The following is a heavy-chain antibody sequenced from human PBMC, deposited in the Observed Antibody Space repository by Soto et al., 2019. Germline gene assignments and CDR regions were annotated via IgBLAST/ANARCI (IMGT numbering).Heavy chain of an antibody. CDR1: GGSISSGDYY. CDR3: ARGRTSSPTPGDY. J-gene: IGHJ4*02. V-gene: IGHV4-30-4*01. Sequence: PSETLSLTCTVSGGSISSGDYYLSWIRPPPGKGLEWIGYIYYSGSTYYNPSLKSRVTISVDTSKNQFSLKLSSVTAADTAVYYCARGRTSSPTPGDYWGQGTLVTVSS. CDR2: IYYSGST. D-gene: IGHD2-2*01.